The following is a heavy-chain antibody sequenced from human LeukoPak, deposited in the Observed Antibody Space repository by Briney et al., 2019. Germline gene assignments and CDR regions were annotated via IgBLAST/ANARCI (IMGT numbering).Heavy chain of an antibody. D-gene: IGHD6-19*01. V-gene: IGHV3-30*02. J-gene: IGHJ3*02. CDR1: GFTFSSYG. CDR2: IRYDGSNK. Sequence: QTGGSLRLSCAASGFTFSSYGMHWVRQAPGKGLEWVAFIRYDGSNKYYADSVKGRFTISRDNSKNTLYLQMNSLRAEDTAVYYCAKDLRRGAVAGAFDIWGQGTMVTVSS. CDR3: AKDLRRGAVAGAFDI.